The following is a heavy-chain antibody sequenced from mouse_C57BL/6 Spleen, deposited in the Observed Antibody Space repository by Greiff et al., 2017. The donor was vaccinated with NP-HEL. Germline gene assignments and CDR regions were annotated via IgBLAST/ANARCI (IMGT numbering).Heavy chain of an antibody. V-gene: IGHV3-1*01. Sequence: VQLKESGPGMVKPSQSLSLTCTVTGYSITSGYDWHWIRHFPGNKLEWMGYISYSGSTNYNPSLKSRISITHDTSKNHFFLKLNSVTTEDTATYYCARSYDYYAMDYWGQGTSVTVSS. J-gene: IGHJ4*01. CDR1: GYSITSGYD. CDR3: ARSYDYYAMDY. CDR2: ISYSGST.